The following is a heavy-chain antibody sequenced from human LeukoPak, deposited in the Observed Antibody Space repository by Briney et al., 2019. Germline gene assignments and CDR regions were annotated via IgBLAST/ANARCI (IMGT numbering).Heavy chain of an antibody. CDR1: GFTFNNYA. V-gene: IGHV3-23*01. J-gene: IGHJ4*02. Sequence: PGGSLRLSCASSGFTFNNYAMTWVRQAPGKGLEWVSAISGSGGSTYYADSVKGRFTISRDNSKNTLYLQMNSLRAEDTAVYYCAKRVDTAMAEFDYWGQGTLVTVSS. D-gene: IGHD5-18*01. CDR2: ISGSGGST. CDR3: AKRVDTAMAEFDY.